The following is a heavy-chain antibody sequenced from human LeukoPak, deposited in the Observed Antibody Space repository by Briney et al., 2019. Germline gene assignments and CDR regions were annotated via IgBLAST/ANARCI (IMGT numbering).Heavy chain of an antibody. Sequence: ASVKVSCKASGYTFTSYDINWVRQATGQGLEWMGWMNPNSGNTGYAQKFQGRVTMTRNTSISTAYMELSSLRSEDTAVYYCARVDKPLYYYYGMDVWGQGTTATVSS. J-gene: IGHJ6*02. CDR3: ARVDKPLYYYYGMDV. D-gene: IGHD3-9*01. V-gene: IGHV1-8*01. CDR2: MNPNSGNT. CDR1: GYTFTSYD.